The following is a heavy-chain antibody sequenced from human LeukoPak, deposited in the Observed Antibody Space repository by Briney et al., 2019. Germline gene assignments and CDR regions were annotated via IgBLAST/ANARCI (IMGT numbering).Heavy chain of an antibody. Sequence: PGGSLRLSCAASGFTFNTYWMAWVRQAPGKGLEWVANIKQDESEKYYVDSVKGRFTISRDNAKNSLYLQMNSLTAEDTAVYHCARDYLGSLEYWGQGILVTVSS. CDR3: ARDYLGSLEY. J-gene: IGHJ4*02. CDR1: GFTFNTYW. D-gene: IGHD1-26*01. CDR2: IKQDESEK. V-gene: IGHV3-7*01.